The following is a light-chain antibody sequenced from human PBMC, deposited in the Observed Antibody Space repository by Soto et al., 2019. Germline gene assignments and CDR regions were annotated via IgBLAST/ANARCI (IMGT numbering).Light chain of an antibody. CDR3: CAYAGTNTYVV. J-gene: IGLJ2*01. CDR2: EGS. CDR1: SSDVGSYDL. Sequence: QSALTQPASLSGSPGQSITISCTATSSDVGSYDLVSWYQQYPGEGPKLMIFEGSKRPSGVSSRFSGSKSGNTASLTISGRQAEDEAEYYCCAYAGTNTYVVFGGGTKLTVL. V-gene: IGLV2-23*01.